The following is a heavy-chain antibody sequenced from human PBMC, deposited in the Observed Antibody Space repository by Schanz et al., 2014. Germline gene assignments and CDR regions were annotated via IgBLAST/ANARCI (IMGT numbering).Heavy chain of an antibody. CDR3: VRVPSRDGSVDL. CDR1: GYTFSDYY. D-gene: IGHD3-10*01. CDR2: IRPDNGHT. Sequence: QVQLVQSGAEAKKPAASAKVSCKASGYTFSDYYIHWVPQAPGQGLEWLGWIRPDNGHTTYSQKVRDRVIFTTDTSANSAYMELRSLRSDDTAHYYCVRVPSRDGSVDLWGRGTLVTVSS. J-gene: IGHJ2*01. V-gene: IGHV1-18*04.